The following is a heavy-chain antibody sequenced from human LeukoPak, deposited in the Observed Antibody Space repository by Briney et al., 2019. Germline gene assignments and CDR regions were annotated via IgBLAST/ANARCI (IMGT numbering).Heavy chain of an antibody. CDR1: GGSISSYY. Sequence: PSETLSLTCTVSGGSISSYYWSWIRQPPGKGLEWIGYIYYSGSTSYNPSLKSRVTISVDTSKKQFSLKLSSVTAADTAFYYCARYIVSYPHDAFDIWGQGTMVTVSS. CDR3: ARYIVSYPHDAFDI. CDR2: IYYSGST. J-gene: IGHJ3*02. D-gene: IGHD1-26*01. V-gene: IGHV4-59*01.